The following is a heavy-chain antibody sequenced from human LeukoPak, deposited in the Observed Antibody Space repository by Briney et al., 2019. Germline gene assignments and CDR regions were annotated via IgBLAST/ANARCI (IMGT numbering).Heavy chain of an antibody. CDR3: ARVLGYSYGTLIYYGMDV. Sequence: PGGSLRLSCAASGFTFSSYSMNWVRQAPGKGLEWVSSISSSSSYIYYADSAKGRFTISRDNAKNSLYLQMNSLRAEDTAVYYCARVLGYSYGTLIYYGMDVWGQGTTVTVSS. CDR2: ISSSSSYI. D-gene: IGHD5-18*01. J-gene: IGHJ6*02. V-gene: IGHV3-21*01. CDR1: GFTFSSYS.